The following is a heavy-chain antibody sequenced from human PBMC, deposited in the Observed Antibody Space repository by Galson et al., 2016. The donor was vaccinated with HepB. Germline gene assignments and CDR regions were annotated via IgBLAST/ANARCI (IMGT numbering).Heavy chain of an antibody. J-gene: IGHJ4*02. V-gene: IGHV1-69*13. Sequence: SVKVSCKASGVTFTNYAISWVRQAPGQGLEWMGGVNPVLNTANYAQKFQGRVTITADESTGTSFMELKYLRSGGTALYYCAGQMSASGNSPFDYWGQGALVTVSA. CDR1: GVTFTNYA. CDR3: AGQMSASGNSPFDY. D-gene: IGHD3-10*01. CDR2: VNPVLNTA.